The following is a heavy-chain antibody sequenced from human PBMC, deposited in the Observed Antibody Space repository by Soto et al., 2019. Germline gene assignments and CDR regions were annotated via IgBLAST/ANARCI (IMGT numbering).Heavy chain of an antibody. V-gene: IGHV3-30-3*01. Sequence: QVQLVESEGGVVQPGRSLRLSCAASGFTFSSYAMHWVGQAPGKGLEWVAVISYDGSNKYYADSVKGRFTISRDNSKNTLYLQMNSLRAEDTAVYYCARDPMGRYYGSGSYYFDYWGQGTLVTVSS. CDR2: ISYDGSNK. J-gene: IGHJ4*02. CDR3: ARDPMGRYYGSGSYYFDY. CDR1: GFTFSSYA. D-gene: IGHD3-10*01.